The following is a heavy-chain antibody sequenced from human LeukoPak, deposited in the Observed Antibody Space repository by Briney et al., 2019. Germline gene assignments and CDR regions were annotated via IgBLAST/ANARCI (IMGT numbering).Heavy chain of an antibody. CDR1: GGSFSGYY. Sequence: SETLSLTCAVYGGSFSGYYWSWIRQPPGKGLEWIGEINHSGSTNYNPSLKSRITISVDTSKNQFSLKLSSVTAADMAVYYCARIGAYSSSWGSFYYYYGMDVWGQGTTVTVPS. CDR2: INHSGST. V-gene: IGHV4-34*01. D-gene: IGHD6-6*01. J-gene: IGHJ6*02. CDR3: ARIGAYSSSWGSFYYYYGMDV.